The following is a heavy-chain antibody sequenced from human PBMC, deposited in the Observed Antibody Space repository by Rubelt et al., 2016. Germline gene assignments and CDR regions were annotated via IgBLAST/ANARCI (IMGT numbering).Heavy chain of an antibody. D-gene: IGHD3-16*01. CDR2: VYYSGTP. Sequence: QLQLQESGPGRVKPSETLSLSCTVSGGSISSPSFFWGWIRQPPGKGLEWIGNVYYSGTPYYNPSLKGPVPIAVDTSKNQFSLKLTSLTAADTAMYFCVRVDGSAYLFDSWGQGSLVTVSS. CDR3: VRVDGSAYLFDS. CDR1: GGSISSPSFF. V-gene: IGHV4-39*07. J-gene: IGHJ4*02.